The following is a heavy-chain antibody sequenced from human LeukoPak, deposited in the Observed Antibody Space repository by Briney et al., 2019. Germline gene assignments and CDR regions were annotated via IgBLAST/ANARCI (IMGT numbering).Heavy chain of an antibody. V-gene: IGHV4-34*01. CDR1: GGSFSGYY. J-gene: IGHJ4*02. D-gene: IGHD3-22*01. Sequence: SETLSLTCAVYGGSFSGYYWNWIRQPPGKGLEWIGEINHSGNTNYNPSIKSRVTISVATSKNQFSLKVSSVTAADTAVFYCAGGRRECYYDSSGRLSYWGQGTLVTVSS. CDR3: AGGRRECYYDSSGRLSY. CDR2: INHSGNT.